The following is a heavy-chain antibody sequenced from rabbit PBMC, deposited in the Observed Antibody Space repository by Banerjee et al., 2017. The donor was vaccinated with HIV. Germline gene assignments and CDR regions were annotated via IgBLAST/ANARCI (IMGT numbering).Heavy chain of an antibody. CDR1: GFTISSGYD. Sequence: QEQLVESGGGLVQPEGSLTLTCTASGFTISSGYDMCWVRQAPGKGLEWIACIDTGSSGRTYYASWAKGRFTISRSTSLNTVDLKMTSLTVADTATYFCGRDRDGDAGYGSLALWGQGTLVTVS. V-gene: IGHV1S43*01. D-gene: IGHD6-1*01. CDR2: IDTGSSGRT. J-gene: IGHJ4*01. CDR3: GRDRDGDAGYGSLAL.